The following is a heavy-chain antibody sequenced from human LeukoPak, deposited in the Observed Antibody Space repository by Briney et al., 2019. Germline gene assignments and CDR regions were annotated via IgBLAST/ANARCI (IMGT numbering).Heavy chain of an antibody. J-gene: IGHJ4*02. CDR3: ARDDILTGYTIDY. CDR2: IWHDGSHK. D-gene: IGHD3-9*01. CDR1: GFTFSHYG. V-gene: IGHV3-33*01. Sequence: GRSLRLSCAVSGFTFSHYGMHWVRQAPGKGLEWVAVIWHDGSHKYYADSVKDRFTISRDDFKNTLYLQMNSLRAEDTAVYYCARDDILTGYTIDYWGQGTLVTVSS.